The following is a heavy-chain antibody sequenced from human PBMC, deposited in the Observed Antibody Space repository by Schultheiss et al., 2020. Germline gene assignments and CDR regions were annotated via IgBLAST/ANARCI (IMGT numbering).Heavy chain of an antibody. J-gene: IGHJ6*02. CDR2: IYYSGST. CDR3: AKGGAVADYYYGMDV. CDR1: GGSIRSDSDF. D-gene: IGHD6-19*01. V-gene: IGHV4-39*01. Sequence: SQTLSLTCTVSGGSIRSDSDFWGWIRQPPGKGLEWIGSIYYSGSTYYNPSLKSRVTISVDTSKNQFSLKLSSVTAADTAVYYCAKGGAVADYYYGMDVWGQGTTVTVSS.